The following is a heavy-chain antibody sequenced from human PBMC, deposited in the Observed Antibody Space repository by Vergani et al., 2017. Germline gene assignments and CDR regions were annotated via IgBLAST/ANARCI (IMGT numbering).Heavy chain of an antibody. CDR2: IYDSRKN. Sequence: QLQLQESGPRLVKPSETLSLTCSLSGMSISNNNYYWGWIRQPPGKGLEWVGSIYDSRKNNYSPSLKSRVSISVDTSKNQFSLTLTSVTAADTAVYYCARHLRQLARNDVFDIWGHGTLVTVSS. D-gene: IGHD6-6*01. CDR3: ARHLRQLARNDVFDI. CDR1: GMSISNNNYY. V-gene: IGHV4-39*01. J-gene: IGHJ3*02.